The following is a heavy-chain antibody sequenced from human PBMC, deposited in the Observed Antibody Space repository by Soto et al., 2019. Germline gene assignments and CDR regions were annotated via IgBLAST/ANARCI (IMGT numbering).Heavy chain of an antibody. CDR3: ARDRGPEGSRYTVDDFDI. CDR1: GGSVSSGSYY. V-gene: IGHV4-61*01. Sequence: SETLSLTCTVSGGSVSSGSYYWNWIRQPPGKGLEWIGYIYYSGSTNYNPSLKRRVTISVDTSKNQFSLKLCSVTDADTAVYYCARDRGPEGSRYTVDDFDIWGQGTMVTVSS. CDR2: IYYSGST. D-gene: IGHD3-9*01. J-gene: IGHJ3*02.